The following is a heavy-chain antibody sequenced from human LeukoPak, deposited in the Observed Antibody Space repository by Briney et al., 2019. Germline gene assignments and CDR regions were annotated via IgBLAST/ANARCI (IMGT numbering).Heavy chain of an antibody. CDR3: AKDRAGPFFDY. CDR2: ISNDGTIK. CDR1: GFTFSRSG. V-gene: IGHV3-30*18. D-gene: IGHD6-19*01. J-gene: IGHJ4*02. Sequence: PGGSLRLSCAASGFTFSRSGMHWVRQAPGKGLEWVAVISNDGTIKYYADSVRGRFAISRDNSKNTLYLQMNSLRAEDMAVYYCAKDRAGPFFDYWGQEPLVTVSS.